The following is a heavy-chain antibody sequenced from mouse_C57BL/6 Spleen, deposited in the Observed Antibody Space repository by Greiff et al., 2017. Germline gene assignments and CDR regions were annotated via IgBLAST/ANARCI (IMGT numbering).Heavy chain of an antibody. J-gene: IGHJ3*01. V-gene: IGHV5-4*03. D-gene: IGHD1-1*01. CDR1: GFTFSSYA. CDR3: ARAGSD. Sequence: DVKLVESGGGLVKPGGSLKLSCAASGFTFSSYAMSWVRQTPEKRLEWVATISDGGSYTYYPDNVKGRFTISRDNAKNNLYLQMSHLKSEDTAMYYCARAGSDWGQGTLVTVSA. CDR2: ISDGGSYT.